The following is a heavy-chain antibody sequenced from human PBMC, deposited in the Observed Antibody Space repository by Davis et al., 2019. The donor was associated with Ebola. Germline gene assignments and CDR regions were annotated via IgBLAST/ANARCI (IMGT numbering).Heavy chain of an antibody. Sequence: GESLKISCAASGFTFSSYAMSWVRQAPGKGLERVSSISSSSSYIYYADSVKGRFTISRDNAKNSLYLQMNSLRAEDTAVYYCARGGIGGWIVDNWFDPWGQGTLVTVSS. CDR2: ISSSSSYI. D-gene: IGHD5-12*01. J-gene: IGHJ5*02. CDR1: GFTFSSYA. CDR3: ARGGIGGWIVDNWFDP. V-gene: IGHV3-21*01.